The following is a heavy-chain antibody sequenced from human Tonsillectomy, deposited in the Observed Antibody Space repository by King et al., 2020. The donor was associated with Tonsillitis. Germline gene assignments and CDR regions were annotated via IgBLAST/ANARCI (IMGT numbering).Heavy chain of an antibody. Sequence: VQLVESGAEGKKPGESLKISCKGSGYSFTSYWIGWVGHMPGKSLEGMGFSYPGDSGTRYSPSFQGQVTISADKSNRTAYLQWSSQKASDTAMYYCARPRHCGGDCYSHYYFDYWGQGTLVTVSS. CDR1: GYSFTSYW. CDR3: ARPRHCGGDCYSHYYFDY. CDR2: SYPGDSGT. D-gene: IGHD2-21*02. J-gene: IGHJ4*02. V-gene: IGHV5-51*01.